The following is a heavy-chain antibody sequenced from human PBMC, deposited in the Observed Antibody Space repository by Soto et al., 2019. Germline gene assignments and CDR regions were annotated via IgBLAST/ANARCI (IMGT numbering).Heavy chain of an antibody. CDR2: TYYRSKWYN. J-gene: IGHJ4*02. V-gene: IGHV6-1*01. D-gene: IGHD3-22*01. Sequence: QSQTLSLTCAISGDSVSSNSAAWNWIRQSPSRGLEWLGRTYYRSKWYNDYAVSVKSRITINPDTSKNQFSLQLNSVTPEDTAVYYCARGRFRTMIVVVQGDFDYWGQGTLVTVSS. CDR1: GDSVSSNSAA. CDR3: ARGRFRTMIVVVQGDFDY.